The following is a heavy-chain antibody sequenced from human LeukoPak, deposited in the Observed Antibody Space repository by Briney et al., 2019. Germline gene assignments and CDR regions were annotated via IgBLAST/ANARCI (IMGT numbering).Heavy chain of an antibody. CDR3: AREGSRRLYMDV. V-gene: IGHV4-4*02. J-gene: IGHJ6*03. CDR1: GGSISTGNW. Sequence: PSGTLSLTCAVSGGSISTGNWWSWVRQSPDKGLEWIGEIYHSGSSNYNPSLKNRVTMSIDNSKHHFSLSLTSVTAADTAVYYCAREGSRRLYMDVWGRGTTVTVSS. CDR2: IYHSGSS. D-gene: IGHD6-25*01.